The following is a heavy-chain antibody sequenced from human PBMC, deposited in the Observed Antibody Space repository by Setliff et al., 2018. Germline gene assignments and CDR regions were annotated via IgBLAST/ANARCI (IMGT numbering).Heavy chain of an antibody. V-gene: IGHV4-34*01. CDR3: RSWSGYYKNDY. CDR2: FDHSGTT. J-gene: IGHJ4*02. D-gene: IGHD3-3*01. CDR1: GASFSNYY. Sequence: PSETLSLTCTVYGASFSNYYWGWVRQPPEERLEWIAEFDHSGTTKYNPSLNSRVSVSVDTPTNQFSLKVFSVTAADTAVYYCRSWSGYYKNDYWGQGTLVTVSS.